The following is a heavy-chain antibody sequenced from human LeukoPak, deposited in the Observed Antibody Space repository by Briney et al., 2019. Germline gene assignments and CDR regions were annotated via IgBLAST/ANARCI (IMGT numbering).Heavy chain of an antibody. J-gene: IGHJ5*02. CDR1: GFTFSNYW. Sequence: GGSLRLSCAASGFTFSNYWMSWVRQAPGKGLEWVATIKLDGSEKYYVDSVKGRFTISRDNARESLYLQMNSLRAEDTAVYYCARNKGGFDPWGQGTLVTVSS. CDR3: ARNKGGFDP. CDR2: IKLDGSEK. V-gene: IGHV3-7*01. D-gene: IGHD1/OR15-1a*01.